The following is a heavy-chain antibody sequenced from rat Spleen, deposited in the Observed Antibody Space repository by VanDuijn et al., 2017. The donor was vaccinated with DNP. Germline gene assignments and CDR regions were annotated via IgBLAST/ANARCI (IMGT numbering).Heavy chain of an antibody. V-gene: IGHV5-31*01. D-gene: IGHD1-12*02. CDR1: GFTFNYYW. CDR2: ITSNGGNT. CDR3: VRPDYYDGSYPHY. Sequence: EVQLVESGGGLVQPGRSMKLSCVASGFTFNYYWMTWVRQVPGKGLEWLASITSNGGNTYYLDSVKGRFTISRDNAKSTLYLQMYSLRSEDMATYYCVRPDYYDGSYPHYWGQGVMVTVSS. J-gene: IGHJ2*01.